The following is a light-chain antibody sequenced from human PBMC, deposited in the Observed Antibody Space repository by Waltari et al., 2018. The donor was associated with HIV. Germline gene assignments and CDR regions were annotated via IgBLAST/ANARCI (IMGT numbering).Light chain of an antibody. Sequence: QSALTQPASVSGSPGQSITISCTGTNSDVGAYNYVSWYQQHPGKAPKLLIYEVTNRPPGISNLFSGSKSRNTASMTISGLQPEDEADYYCSSYTITTAIVFGGGTKLTVL. CDR3: SSYTITTAIV. CDR1: NSDVGAYNY. V-gene: IGLV2-14*01. J-gene: IGLJ2*01. CDR2: EVT.